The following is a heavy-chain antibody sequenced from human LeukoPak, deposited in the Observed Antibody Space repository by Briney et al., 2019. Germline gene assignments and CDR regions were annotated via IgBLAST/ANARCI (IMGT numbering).Heavy chain of an antibody. Sequence: PGGSLRLSCAASGLTCSHNYVSWVRQAPGKGLEWVSAIHTSGDTCYADSVKGRFTISRDTSKNTLYLQINSLRVKDTAVYYCIVFGDSNHWGQGTLVTVS. CDR2: IHTSGDT. CDR3: IVFGDSNH. V-gene: IGHV3-53*01. J-gene: IGHJ5*02. D-gene: IGHD4-17*01. CDR1: GLTCSHNY.